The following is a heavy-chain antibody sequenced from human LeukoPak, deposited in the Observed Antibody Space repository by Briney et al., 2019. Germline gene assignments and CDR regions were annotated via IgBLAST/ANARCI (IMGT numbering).Heavy chain of an antibody. Sequence: GGSLRLSCAASGFTFSHFWMSWVRQAPGKGLEWVSYISSSSSTIYYADSVKGRFTISRDNAKNSLYLQMNSLRAEDTAVYYCASGSGSLIDYWGQGTLVTVSS. J-gene: IGHJ4*02. D-gene: IGHD1-26*01. V-gene: IGHV3-48*01. CDR3: ASGSGSLIDY. CDR1: GFTFSHFW. CDR2: ISSSSSTI.